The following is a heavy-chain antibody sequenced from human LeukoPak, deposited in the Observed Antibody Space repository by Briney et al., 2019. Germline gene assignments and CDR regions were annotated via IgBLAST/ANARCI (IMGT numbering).Heavy chain of an antibody. D-gene: IGHD6-19*01. J-gene: IGHJ3*02. V-gene: IGHV3-30*18. CDR2: ISYDGSNK. Sequence: PGRSLRLSCAASGFTFSSYGMHWVRQAPGKGLEWVAVISYDGSNKYYADSVKGRFTISRDNSKNTLYLQMNSLRAEDTAVYYCAKVDWAGAFDIWGQGTMVTVSS. CDR1: GFTFSSYG. CDR3: AKVDWAGAFDI.